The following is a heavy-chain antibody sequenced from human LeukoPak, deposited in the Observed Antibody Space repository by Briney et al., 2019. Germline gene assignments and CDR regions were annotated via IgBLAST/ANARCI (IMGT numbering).Heavy chain of an antibody. CDR1: GGSISSYY. V-gene: IGHV4-59*01. Sequence: SETLSLTCTVSGGSISSYYWSWIRQPPGKGLEWIGYIYYSGSTNYNPSLKSRVTISVDTSKNQFSLKLSSVTAADTAVYYCARVEMATHKFDYWGQGTLVTVSS. CDR3: ARVEMATHKFDY. J-gene: IGHJ4*02. D-gene: IGHD5-24*01. CDR2: IYYSGST.